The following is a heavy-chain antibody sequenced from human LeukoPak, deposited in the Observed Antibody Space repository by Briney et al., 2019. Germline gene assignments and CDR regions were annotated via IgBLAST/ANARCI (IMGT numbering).Heavy chain of an antibody. D-gene: IGHD2-2*01. CDR3: AKDGVVVVATSVYYYYYGMDV. CDR1: GGTFSSYT. CDR2: IIPILNIT. V-gene: IGHV1-69*02. J-gene: IGHJ6*02. Sequence: ASVKVSCKASGGTFSSYTISWVRQAPGQGLEWMGRIIPILNITDYAQNFQGRVTLTADKSTSTACMELSTLRSEDTAVYYCAKDGVVVVATSVYYYYYGMDVWGQGTTVTVSS.